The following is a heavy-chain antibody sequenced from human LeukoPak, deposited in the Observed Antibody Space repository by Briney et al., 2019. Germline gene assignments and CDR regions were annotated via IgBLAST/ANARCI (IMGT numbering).Heavy chain of an antibody. CDR1: GGTFSSYA. CDR3: ARDSSGWYYFDY. D-gene: IGHD6-19*01. CDR2: TIPIFGTA. V-gene: IGHV1-69*05. Sequence: SVKVSCKASGGTFSSYAISWVRQAPGQGLEWMGGTIPIFGTANYAQKFQGRVTITTDESTSTAYMELSSLRSEDTAVYYCARDSSGWYYFDYWGQGTLVTVSS. J-gene: IGHJ4*02.